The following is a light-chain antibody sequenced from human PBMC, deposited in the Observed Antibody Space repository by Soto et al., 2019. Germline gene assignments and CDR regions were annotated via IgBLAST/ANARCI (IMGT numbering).Light chain of an antibody. Sequence: EIVLTQSPGTLCLSPGERATLSGLASQSVASGHLAWYQQTPGQAPRLLVSDASSRATGIPDRFSGSASGTDFTLTISRLEPEDSAMYYCQQYGTAPITFGQGTRLQIK. CDR3: QQYGTAPIT. V-gene: IGKV3-20*01. J-gene: IGKJ5*01. CDR1: QSVASGH. CDR2: DAS.